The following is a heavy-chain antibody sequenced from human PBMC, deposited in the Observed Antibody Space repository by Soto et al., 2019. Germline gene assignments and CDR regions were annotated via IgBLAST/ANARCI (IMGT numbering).Heavy chain of an antibody. D-gene: IGHD5-12*01. J-gene: IGHJ3*02. V-gene: IGHV3-13*01. CDR2: IGTAGDT. Sequence: GSLRLSCAASGFTFSSYDMHWVRQATGKGLEWVSAIGTAGDTYYPGSVKGRFTISRENAKNSLYLQMNSLRAGDTAVYYCARDGGGYSGYDFGAFDIWGQGTMVTVSS. CDR3: ARDGGGYSGYDFGAFDI. CDR1: GFTFSSYD.